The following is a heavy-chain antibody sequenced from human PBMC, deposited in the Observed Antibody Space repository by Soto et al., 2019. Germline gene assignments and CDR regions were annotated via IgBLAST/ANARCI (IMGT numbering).Heavy chain of an antibody. CDR3: ARGSAAAAN. J-gene: IGHJ4*02. V-gene: IGHV3-74*01. Sequence: GGSLRLSCAAAGFTFSSHWMHWVRQAPGKGLVWVSRINSDGSSTSYADSVKGRFTISRDNVKNMLYLQMNSLRAEDTAVYYCARGSAAAANWGQGTLVTVSS. CDR2: INSDGSST. CDR1: GFTFSSHW. D-gene: IGHD6-13*01.